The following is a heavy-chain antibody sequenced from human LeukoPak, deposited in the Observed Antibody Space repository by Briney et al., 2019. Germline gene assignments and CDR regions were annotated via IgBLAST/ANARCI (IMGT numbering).Heavy chain of an antibody. Sequence: GESLKISCKGSGYIFNSYWIAWVRQMPGRGLEWIGVIYPGDSDTRYSPSFQGQVSISADKSISTAYLQWSSLKASDTAIYYCARPRDGYNNYFDYWGQGTLATVSS. CDR2: IYPGDSDT. CDR1: GYIFNSYW. V-gene: IGHV5-51*01. CDR3: ARPRDGYNNYFDY. D-gene: IGHD5-24*01. J-gene: IGHJ4*02.